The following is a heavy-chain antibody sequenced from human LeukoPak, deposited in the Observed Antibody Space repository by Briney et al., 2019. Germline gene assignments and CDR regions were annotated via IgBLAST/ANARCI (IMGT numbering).Heavy chain of an antibody. Sequence: EASVKVSCKASGYTFTGYYMHWVRQAPGQGLEWMGWINPNSGGTNYAQKFQGRVTMTRDTSISTAYMELSRLRSDDTAVYYCASSSSSGWFLHWFDPWGQGTLVTVSS. V-gene: IGHV1-2*02. CDR1: GYTFTGYY. CDR2: INPNSGGT. D-gene: IGHD6-19*01. CDR3: ASSSSSGWFLHWFDP. J-gene: IGHJ5*02.